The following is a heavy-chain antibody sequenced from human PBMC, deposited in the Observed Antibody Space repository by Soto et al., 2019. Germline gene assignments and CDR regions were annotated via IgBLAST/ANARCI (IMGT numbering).Heavy chain of an antibody. D-gene: IGHD3-3*01. CDR1: GYTFTSYD. CDR2: MNPNSGNT. Sequence: ASVKVSCKASGYTFTSYDINWVRQATGQGLEWMGWMNPNSGNTGYAQKFQGRVTMTRNTSISTAYMELSSLRSEDTAVYYCARVSPDYDFWSGYSYGMDVWGQGTTVTVSS. CDR3: ARVSPDYDFWSGYSYGMDV. J-gene: IGHJ6*02. V-gene: IGHV1-8*01.